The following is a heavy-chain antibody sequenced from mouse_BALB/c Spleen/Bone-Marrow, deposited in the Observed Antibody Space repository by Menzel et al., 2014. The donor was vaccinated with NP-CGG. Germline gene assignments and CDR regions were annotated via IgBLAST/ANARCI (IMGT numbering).Heavy chain of an antibody. Sequence: EVKLVESGGGLVQPGGSLKLSCAASGFTFSSYTMSWVRQTPEKRLEWVAYISNGGGSTYYPDTVKGRFTISRDNAKNTLYLQMSSLKFEDTAMYYCARRVWSRGGDYWGQGTSVTVSS. CDR1: GFTFSSYT. CDR2: ISNGGGST. J-gene: IGHJ4*01. V-gene: IGHV5-12-2*01. D-gene: IGHD2-10*02. CDR3: ARRVWSRGGDY.